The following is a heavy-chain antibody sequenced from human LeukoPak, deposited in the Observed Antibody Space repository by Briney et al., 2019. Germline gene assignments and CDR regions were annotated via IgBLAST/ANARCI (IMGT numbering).Heavy chain of an antibody. Sequence: GGSLRLSGEAAGSTFSSFARSWVREAPAGGLKGVSSLRGNGDTFYADSVKRRFTLSRDESRNTVYLHLNNLRVEDTAVYYCAKASWVSNADAVLWGQGTMVTVSS. CDR3: AKASWVSNADAVL. V-gene: IGHV3-23*01. D-gene: IGHD1-1*01. J-gene: IGHJ4*02. CDR1: GSTFSSFA. CDR2: LRGNGDT.